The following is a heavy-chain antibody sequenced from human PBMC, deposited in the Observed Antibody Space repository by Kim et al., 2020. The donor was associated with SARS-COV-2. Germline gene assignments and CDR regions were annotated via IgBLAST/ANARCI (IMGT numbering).Heavy chain of an antibody. Sequence: SETLSLTCTSSGDSISDYYLSWIRQPPGKGLEWIGYIHHNGKTNHNPSLKSRVTISLDTSNRQFSLKLNSVIAADTAVYYCATKRADSSGFFVSWGQGTL. CDR1: GDSISDYY. V-gene: IGHV4-59*01. CDR3: ATKRADSSGFFVS. D-gene: IGHD3-22*01. J-gene: IGHJ4*02. CDR2: IHHNGKT.